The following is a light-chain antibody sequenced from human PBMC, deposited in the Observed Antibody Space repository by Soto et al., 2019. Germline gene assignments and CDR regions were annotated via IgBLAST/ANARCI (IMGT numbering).Light chain of an antibody. Sequence: DVVMTQSPLSLPVTLGQPASISCTSSQSLLYSNGNTYLHWFLQRPGQSPRRLIYKVSNRDSGVPDRCSGSGSGTVFTLRINRVEAEDVGVYYCLQGTHWPPTFGQGTKVEIE. CDR2: KVS. CDR1: QSLLYSNGNTY. V-gene: IGKV2-30*01. CDR3: LQGTHWPPT. J-gene: IGKJ1*01.